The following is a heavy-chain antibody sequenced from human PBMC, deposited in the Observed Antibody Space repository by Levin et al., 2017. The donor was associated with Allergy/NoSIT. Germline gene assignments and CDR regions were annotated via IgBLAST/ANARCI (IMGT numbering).Heavy chain of an antibody. CDR2: ISSSGTTI. Sequence: GGSLRLSCAASGFTFSDYYLSWIRQAPGKGLEWLSYISSSGTTIFYADSVKGRFTISRDNAKNSLYLQMNSLSADDTAVYYCARARGTYYFDYWGQGTLVPVSS. V-gene: IGHV3-11*01. J-gene: IGHJ4*02. CDR3: ARARGTYYFDY. CDR1: GFTFSDYY.